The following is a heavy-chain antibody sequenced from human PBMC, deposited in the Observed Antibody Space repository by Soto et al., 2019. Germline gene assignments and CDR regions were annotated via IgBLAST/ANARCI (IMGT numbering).Heavy chain of an antibody. CDR1: GGSFSGYY. CDR2: INHSGST. Sequence: SSETLSLTCAVYGGSFSGYYWSWIRQPPGKGLEWIGEINHSGSTNYNPSLKSRVTISVDTSKNQFSLKLSSVTAADTAVYYCARDKHGNPFDYWGQGTLVTVSS. CDR3: ARDKHGNPFDY. V-gene: IGHV4-34*01. D-gene: IGHD2-15*01. J-gene: IGHJ4*02.